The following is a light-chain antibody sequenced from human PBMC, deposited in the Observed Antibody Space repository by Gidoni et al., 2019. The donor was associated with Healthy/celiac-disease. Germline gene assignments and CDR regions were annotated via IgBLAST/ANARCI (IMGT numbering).Light chain of an antibody. Sequence: FPQSPRPLSLSPGERATLSCRASQSVSTNYLAWYQQKPGQSPRLLIYGASSRATGLPDRLSSSGAGTDFTLTISRLEPEDFAVYYCQQYGSSPMYTFGQGTKLEIK. CDR2: GAS. V-gene: IGKV3-20*01. J-gene: IGKJ2*01. CDR1: QSVSTNY. CDR3: QQYGSSPMYT.